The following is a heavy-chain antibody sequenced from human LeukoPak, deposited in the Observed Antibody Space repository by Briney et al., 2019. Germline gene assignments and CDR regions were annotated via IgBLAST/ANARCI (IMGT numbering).Heavy chain of an antibody. Sequence: SETLSLTCSVSGGSISTYYWSWIRQPPGKGLEWIGYIYYSGSTNYNPSLKSRVTISIDTSKNQFSLRLSSVTAADTAVYYCARVPRSLSSTGWSDYWGQGTLVTVSS. D-gene: IGHD6-19*01. CDR3: ARVPRSLSSTGWSDY. CDR1: GGSISTYY. J-gene: IGHJ4*02. V-gene: IGHV4-59*01. CDR2: IYYSGST.